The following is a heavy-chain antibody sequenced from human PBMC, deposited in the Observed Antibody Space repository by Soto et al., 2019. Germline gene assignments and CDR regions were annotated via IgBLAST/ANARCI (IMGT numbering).Heavy chain of an antibody. Sequence: QVQLVQSGAEVKKPGSSVKVSCKASGGTFSSYAISWVRQAPGQGLEWMGGIIPIFGTANYAQKFQGRVTMTADESTSTAYMELSSLRSEDTAVYYCAGDKVGYYASSGYSRVSVPPDYYYGMDVWGQGTTVTVSS. V-gene: IGHV1-69*01. CDR3: AGDKVGYYASSGYSRVSVPPDYYYGMDV. D-gene: IGHD3-22*01. J-gene: IGHJ6*02. CDR1: GGTFSSYA. CDR2: IIPIFGTA.